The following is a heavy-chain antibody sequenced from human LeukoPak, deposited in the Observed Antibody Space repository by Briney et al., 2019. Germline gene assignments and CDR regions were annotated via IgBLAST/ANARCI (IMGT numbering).Heavy chain of an antibody. CDR2: INPSGGST. Sequence: ASVKVSCKASGYTFTSYYMHWVRQAPGQGLEWMGIINPSGGSTSYAQKFQGRVTMTRDTSTSTVYMELSSLRSEDTAVYYCARDKNDYYDSSGYYYGPAGYWGQGTLVTVSS. CDR1: GYTFTSYY. CDR3: ARDKNDYYDSSGYYYGPAGY. V-gene: IGHV1-46*01. D-gene: IGHD3-22*01. J-gene: IGHJ4*02.